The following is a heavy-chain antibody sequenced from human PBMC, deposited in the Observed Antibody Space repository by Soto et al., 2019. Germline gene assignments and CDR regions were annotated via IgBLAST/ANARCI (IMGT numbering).Heavy chain of an antibody. J-gene: IGHJ6*02. CDR2: MNPNSGNT. CDR3: ARERVVLVPAAIGDYYYYYGMDV. D-gene: IGHD2-2*02. CDR1: GYTFTNYD. Sequence: ASVKVSCKASGYTFTNYDINWVRQATGQGLEWMGWMNPNSGNTGYAQRFQGRVTMTRNTSISTAYMELSSLGSEDTAVYYCARERVVLVPAAIGDYYYYYGMDVWGQGTTVTV. V-gene: IGHV1-8*02.